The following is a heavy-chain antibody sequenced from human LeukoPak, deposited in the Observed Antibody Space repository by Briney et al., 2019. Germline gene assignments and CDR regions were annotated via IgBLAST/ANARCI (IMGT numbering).Heavy chain of an antibody. CDR3: ARGTPRWSGKHCYYYGMDV. Sequence: KPSETLSLTCAVYGGSFSGYYWSWIRQPPGKGLEWIGEINHSGSTNYNPSLKSRVTISVDTSKNQFSLKLSSVTAADTAVYYCARGTPRWSGKHCYYYGMDVWGQGTTVTVSS. CDR2: INHSGST. D-gene: IGHD3-3*01. J-gene: IGHJ6*02. V-gene: IGHV4-34*01. CDR1: GGSFSGYY.